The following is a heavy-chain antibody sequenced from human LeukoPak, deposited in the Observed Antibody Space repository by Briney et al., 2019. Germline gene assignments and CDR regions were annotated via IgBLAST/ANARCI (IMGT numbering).Heavy chain of an antibody. Sequence: GGSLRLSCAASGFTFSSYAMSWVRQAPGKGLEWDSAISGSGGSTYYADSVKGRFTISRDNSKNTLYLQMNSLRAEGTAVYYCASTMIVVIIRYYFDYWGQGTLVTVSS. D-gene: IGHD3-22*01. CDR2: ISGSGGST. CDR3: ASTMIVVIIRYYFDY. J-gene: IGHJ4*02. V-gene: IGHV3-23*01. CDR1: GFTFSSYA.